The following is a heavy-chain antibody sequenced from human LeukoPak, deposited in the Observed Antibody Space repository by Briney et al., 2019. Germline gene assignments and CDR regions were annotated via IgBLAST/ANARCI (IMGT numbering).Heavy chain of an antibody. CDR3: ARKGDILTGYYPFDY. CDR1: GFTFSSYA. Sequence: GGSLRLSCAASGFTFSSYAMHWVRQAPGKGLEWVAIISYDGSNKYYADSVKGRFTISKDNSKNTLFLQMNSLRAEDTAVYFCARKGDILTGYYPFDYWGQGTLVTVSS. D-gene: IGHD3-9*01. CDR2: ISYDGSNK. V-gene: IGHV3-30*04. J-gene: IGHJ4*02.